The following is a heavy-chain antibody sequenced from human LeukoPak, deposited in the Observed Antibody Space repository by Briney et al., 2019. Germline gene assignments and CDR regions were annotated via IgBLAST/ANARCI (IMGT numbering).Heavy chain of an antibody. CDR3: ARGYHCSSTSCYPLLYFQH. Sequence: GGSLRLSCAASGFSFSTFAMTWVRQVPGKGLEWVAAISGSASGGYTVYPDSVKGRFTISKDNSKNTLFLQMNRLRAEDTAVYYCARGYHCSSTSCYPLLYFQHWGQGTLVTVSS. V-gene: IGHV3-23*01. CDR2: ISGSASGGYT. D-gene: IGHD2-2*01. CDR1: GFSFSTFA. J-gene: IGHJ1*01.